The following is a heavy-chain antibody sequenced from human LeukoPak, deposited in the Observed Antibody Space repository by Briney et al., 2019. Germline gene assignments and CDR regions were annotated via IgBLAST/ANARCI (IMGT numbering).Heavy chain of an antibody. CDR3: AKEQAYGVYLGNFYNYYYGMDV. D-gene: IGHD2-8*01. V-gene: IGHV3-23*01. CDR2: ISGRGGST. Sequence: GGSLRLSCAASGFTFSNYAMTWVRQAQGKGLEWVSVISGRGGSTYDADSVKGRFTISRDNSKNTLYPQMNSLRAEDTAVYYCAKEQAYGVYLGNFYNYYYGMDVWGQGTTVTVSS. J-gene: IGHJ6*02. CDR1: GFTFSNYA.